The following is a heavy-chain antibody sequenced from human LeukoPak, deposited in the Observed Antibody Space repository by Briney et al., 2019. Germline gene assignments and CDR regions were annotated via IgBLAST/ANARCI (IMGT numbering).Heavy chain of an antibody. J-gene: IGHJ4*02. V-gene: IGHV4-38-2*02. CDR2: IHHSATT. CDR1: DYSIDSGYY. D-gene: IGHD2-2*01. Sequence: PSETLSLTCSVSDYSIDSGYYWGWIRQPPGKGLEGIGSIHHSATTYYNPSLRSRVTVSVDTSKNQFSLKLNSVTAADTAVYYCAREGGVPEASPFDSWGQGTLVTVSS. CDR3: AREGGVPEASPFDS.